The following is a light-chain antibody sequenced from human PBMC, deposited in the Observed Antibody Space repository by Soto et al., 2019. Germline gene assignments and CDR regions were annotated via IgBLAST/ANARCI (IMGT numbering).Light chain of an antibody. CDR3: QQYGSSPFT. V-gene: IGKV3-20*01. J-gene: IGKJ3*01. Sequence: EIVLTQSPGTLSLSPGEIATLSCRASQSVSSSYLAWYQQKPGQAPRLLIYGASSRATGIPDRFSGSGSGTDFTLTISRLEPEDFAVYYCQQYGSSPFTLGPGTKVDIK. CDR1: QSVSSSY. CDR2: GAS.